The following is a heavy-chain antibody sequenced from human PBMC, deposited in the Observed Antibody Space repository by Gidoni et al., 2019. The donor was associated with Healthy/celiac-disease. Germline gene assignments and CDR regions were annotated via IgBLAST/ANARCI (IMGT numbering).Heavy chain of an antibody. J-gene: IGHJ3*02. CDR2: ISYDGSNK. CDR1: AFTFRSYA. V-gene: IGHV3-30-3*01. D-gene: IGHD1-26*01. CDR3: ARDRGKWEPHAFDI. Sequence: QVQLVESGGGVVQPGRSLRLSCAASAFTFRSYAMHWVRQAPGKGLEWVAVISYDGSNKYYADSVKGRFTISRDNSKNTLYLQMNSLRAEDTAVYYCARDRGKWEPHAFDIWGQGTMVTVSS.